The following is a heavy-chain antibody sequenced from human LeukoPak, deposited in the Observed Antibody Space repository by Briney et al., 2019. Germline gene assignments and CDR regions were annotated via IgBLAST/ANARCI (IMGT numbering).Heavy chain of an antibody. CDR1: GFSFSSYG. J-gene: IGHJ4*02. Sequence: PGGSLRLSCAASGFSFSSYGMHWVRQAPGKGLEWVAFIRYDGSNKYYADSVKGRFTISRDNSKNTLYLQMNSLRAEDTAVYYCAKDPTVAGTHNHFDFWGRGTLVTASS. D-gene: IGHD6-19*01. CDR3: AKDPTVAGTHNHFDF. V-gene: IGHV3-30*02. CDR2: IRYDGSNK.